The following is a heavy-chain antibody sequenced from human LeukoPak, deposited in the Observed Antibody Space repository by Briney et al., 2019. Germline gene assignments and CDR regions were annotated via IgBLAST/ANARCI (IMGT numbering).Heavy chain of an antibody. J-gene: IGHJ4*02. CDR1: GFTFRNYD. CDR2: IGSAGDT. Sequence: GGSLRLSCAASGFTFRNYDMHWVRQAPGKGLEWVSGIGSAGDTNYPGSVKGRFTISRENAKDSLYLQMNSLRAEDTAVYYCAKDLPRYYYGSGSHRELDYWGQGTLVTVSS. D-gene: IGHD3-10*01. CDR3: AKDLPRYYYGSGSHRELDY. V-gene: IGHV3-13*04.